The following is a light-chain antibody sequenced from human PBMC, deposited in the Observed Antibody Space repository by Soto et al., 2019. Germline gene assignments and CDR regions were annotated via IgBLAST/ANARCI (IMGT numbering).Light chain of an antibody. CDR3: CAYAGNTIFYV. J-gene: IGLJ1*01. Sequence: QSALTQPASVSGSPGQSITISCTGTSSDVGGYDLVSWYQQYPGKAPKLLIFEVTKRPSGVSDRFSGSKSGNTASLTISGLLAEDEAVYYCCAYAGNTIFYVFGTGTKVTVL. CDR1: SSDVGGYDL. V-gene: IGLV2-23*02. CDR2: EVT.